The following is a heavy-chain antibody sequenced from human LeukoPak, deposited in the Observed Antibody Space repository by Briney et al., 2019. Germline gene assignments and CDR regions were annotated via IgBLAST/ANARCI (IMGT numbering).Heavy chain of an antibody. D-gene: IGHD2-2*01. J-gene: IGHJ6*02. CDR1: GFTFSSYA. Sequence: GRSLRLSCAAPGFTFSSYAMHWVCQAPGKGLEWVAVISYDGSNKYYADSVKGRFTISRDNSKNTLYLQMNSLRAEDTAVYYCARDGAVVVPAAISGLMDVWGQGTTVTVSS. CDR2: ISYDGSNK. V-gene: IGHV3-30-3*01. CDR3: ARDGAVVVPAAISGLMDV.